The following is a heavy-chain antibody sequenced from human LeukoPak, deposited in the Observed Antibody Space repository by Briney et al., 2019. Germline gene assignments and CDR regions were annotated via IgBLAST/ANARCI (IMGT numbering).Heavy chain of an antibody. D-gene: IGHD4/OR15-4a*01. Sequence: SETLSLTCTVSGGSINSGGYYWSWIRQHPGKGLEWIGYIYYSGSTYYNPSLKSRITMSVDTSKNQFSLKLSFVTAADTAVYYCARVGHGANPNDVYYFDYWGQGTLVTVSS. J-gene: IGHJ4*02. CDR3: ARVGHGANPNDVYYFDY. V-gene: IGHV4-31*03. CDR2: IYYSGST. CDR1: GGSINSGGYY.